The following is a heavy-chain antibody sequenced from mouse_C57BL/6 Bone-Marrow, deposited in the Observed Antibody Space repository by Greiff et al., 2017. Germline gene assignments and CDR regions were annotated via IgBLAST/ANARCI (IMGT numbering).Heavy chain of an antibody. D-gene: IGHD1-1*01. CDR3: TRGSYYGSSSYYYAMDY. CDR2: IYPGNSDT. J-gene: IGHJ4*01. CDR1: GYTFTSYW. Sequence: VQLQQSGTVLARPGASVKMSCKTSGYTFTSYWMHWVKQRPGQGLEWIVAIYPGNSDTSYNQKFKGKAKLTAVTSASTAYMELSSLINEDSAVYYCTRGSYYGSSSYYYAMDYWGQGTSVTVSS. V-gene: IGHV1-5*01.